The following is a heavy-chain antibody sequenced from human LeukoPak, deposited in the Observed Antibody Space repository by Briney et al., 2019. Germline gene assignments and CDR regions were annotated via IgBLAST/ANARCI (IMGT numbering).Heavy chain of an antibody. J-gene: IGHJ4*02. Sequence: GASVKVSCKASGGTFSSYAISWVRQAPGQGLEWMGGIIPIFGTANYAQKFQGRVTITTDESTSTAYMELSSLRSEDTAVYYCAMPYDSSGYYELDYWGQGTLVTVSS. CDR1: GGTFSSYA. CDR2: IIPIFGTA. CDR3: AMPYDSSGYYELDY. V-gene: IGHV1-69*05. D-gene: IGHD3-22*01.